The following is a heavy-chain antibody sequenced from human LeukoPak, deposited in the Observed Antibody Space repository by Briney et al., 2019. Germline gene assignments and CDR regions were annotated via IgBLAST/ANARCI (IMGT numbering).Heavy chain of an antibody. Sequence: SETLSLTCSVSGYSISSGYYWGWIREVPGMGLEWIGSIYRSGSTYYSMPLKSRLTMSVDTSKNQFSLKVNSVTAADTAVYYCTRERVNSGYYLDMDVWGKGTMVTVSS. CDR1: GYSISSGYY. CDR2: IYRSGST. CDR3: TRERVNSGYYLDMDV. V-gene: IGHV4-38-2*02. J-gene: IGHJ6*03. D-gene: IGHD3-3*01.